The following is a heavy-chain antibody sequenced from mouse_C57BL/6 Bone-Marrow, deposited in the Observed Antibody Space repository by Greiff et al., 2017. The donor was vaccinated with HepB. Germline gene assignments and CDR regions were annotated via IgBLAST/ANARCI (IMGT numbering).Heavy chain of an antibody. CDR1: GYTFTTYP. D-gene: IGHD2-3*01. J-gene: IGHJ3*01. V-gene: IGHV1-47*01. Sequence: QVQLQQSGAELVKPGASVKMSCKASGYTFTTYPIEWMKQNHGKSLEWIGNFHPYNDDTKYNEKFKGKATLTVEKSSSTVYLELSRLTSDDSAVYYCASGSYECYSAWFAYWGQGTLVTVAA. CDR2: FHPYNDDT. CDR3: ASGSYECYSAWFAY.